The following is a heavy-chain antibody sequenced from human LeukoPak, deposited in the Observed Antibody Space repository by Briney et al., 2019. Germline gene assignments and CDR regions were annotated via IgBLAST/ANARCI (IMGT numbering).Heavy chain of an antibody. CDR3: ARAGYGGNFRNFDY. Sequence: GGSLRLSCVASGFTFRDYYMSWIRRAPGKGLEWVSYISSSSSYIDYADSVKGRFTISRDNAKNSLYLQMNSLRDEDTAVYYCARAGYGGNFRNFDYWGQGTLVTVSS. CDR2: ISSSSSYI. CDR1: GFTFRDYY. D-gene: IGHD4-23*01. V-gene: IGHV3-11*06. J-gene: IGHJ4*02.